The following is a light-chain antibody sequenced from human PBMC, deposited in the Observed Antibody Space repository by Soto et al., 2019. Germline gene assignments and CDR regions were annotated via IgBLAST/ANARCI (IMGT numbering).Light chain of an antibody. CDR1: SSNIGAGCD. Sequence: QSVLTQPPSVSGAPGQRVALSCAGTSSNIGAGCDVHWYQHLPGTAPKLLIFGNINRPAGVPDRFSGSKSGTSASLAITGLQAADEGYYYCQTYDTGVSGSIFGGGTKLTVL. J-gene: IGLJ2*01. CDR2: GNI. V-gene: IGLV1-40*01. CDR3: QTYDTGVSGSI.